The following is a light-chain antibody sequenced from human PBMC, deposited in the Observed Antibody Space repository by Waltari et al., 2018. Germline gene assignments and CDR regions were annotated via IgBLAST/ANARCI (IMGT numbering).Light chain of an antibody. CDR2: DVS. J-gene: IGLJ2*01. CDR3: SSYISSSTLEL. Sequence: QSALTQPASVSGSPGQSITISCTGTSSDVGTYNYVSWYQQHPGKAPKHMIFDVSIRPSGVSNRFSCSQSGNTASLTISGLQAEDDADYYCSSYISSSTLELFGGGTSLTVL. V-gene: IGLV2-14*03. CDR1: SSDVGTYNY.